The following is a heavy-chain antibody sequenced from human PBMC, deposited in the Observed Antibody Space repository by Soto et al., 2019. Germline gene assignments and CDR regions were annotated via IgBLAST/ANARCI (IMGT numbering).Heavy chain of an antibody. CDR1: GGSFSGYY. Sequence: SETLSLTCAVYGGSFSGYYWSWIRQPPGKGLEWIGEINHSGSTNYNPSLKSRVTISVDTSKNQFSLKLSSVTAADTAVYYCARGYAGGFVGVIMGSYYYYGMDVWGQGTTVTVSS. D-gene: IGHD1-26*01. CDR2: INHSGST. CDR3: ARGYAGGFVGVIMGSYYYYGMDV. J-gene: IGHJ6*02. V-gene: IGHV4-34*01.